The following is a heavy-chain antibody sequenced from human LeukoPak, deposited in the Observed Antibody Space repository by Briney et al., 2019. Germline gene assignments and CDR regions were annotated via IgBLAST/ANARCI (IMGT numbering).Heavy chain of an antibody. D-gene: IGHD5-18*01. CDR1: GASTSSAGYY. V-gene: IGHV4-31*03. J-gene: IGHJ3*02. Sequence: SETLSLTCSVAGASTSSAGYYWSWIRQQPGKGLEWIGYIYYSGITYYNPSLKSRVTIPVDTSKSQFSLKLSSVPAADTAAYFCAGSISYGSAFDIWGQGTMVTVSS. CDR3: AGSISYGSAFDI. CDR2: IYYSGIT.